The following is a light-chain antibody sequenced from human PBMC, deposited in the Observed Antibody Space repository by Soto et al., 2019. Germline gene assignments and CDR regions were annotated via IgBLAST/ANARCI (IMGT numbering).Light chain of an antibody. CDR2: GNS. J-gene: IGLJ2*01. CDR3: QSYDTSLSVV. V-gene: IGLV1-40*01. CDR1: SSNIGAGYD. Sequence: QSVLTQPPSVSGAQGQRVTISCTGSSSNIGAGYDVHWYQQLPGTAPKLLMYGNSNRPSGVPDRFSGSKSGTSASLAITGLQAEDEADYYCQSYDTSLSVVFGGGTKVTVL.